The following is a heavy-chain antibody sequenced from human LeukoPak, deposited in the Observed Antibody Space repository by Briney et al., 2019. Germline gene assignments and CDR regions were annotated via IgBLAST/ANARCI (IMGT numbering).Heavy chain of an antibody. CDR3: ARDRSFDY. V-gene: IGHV3-11*01. J-gene: IGHJ4*02. CDR1: GFTFSDYN. Sequence: GGSLRLSCAASGFTFSDYNMSWVRQAQGKGLEWVSYISGTGTTIYYSGSVKGRFTISRDNAKNSLYLQMNSLRAEDTAVYYCARDRSFDYWGQGTLVTVSS. CDR2: ISGTGTTI.